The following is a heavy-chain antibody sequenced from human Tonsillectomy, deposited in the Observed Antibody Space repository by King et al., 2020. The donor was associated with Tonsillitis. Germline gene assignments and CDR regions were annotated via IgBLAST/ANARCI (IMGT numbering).Heavy chain of an antibody. Sequence: VQLQESGPGLVKPSQTLSLTCTVPGGSISSGDYYWSWIRQPPGKGLGWIGYIYYSGSTYYNPSLKSRVTISVDTSKNQFSLKLSSVTAADTAVYYWAREVEYYERERNPSWCDPWGQGTLVTVSS. J-gene: IGHJ5*02. D-gene: IGHD3-22*01. CDR1: GGSISSGDYY. V-gene: IGHV4-30-4*01. CDR3: AREVEYYERERNPSWCDP. CDR2: IYYSGST.